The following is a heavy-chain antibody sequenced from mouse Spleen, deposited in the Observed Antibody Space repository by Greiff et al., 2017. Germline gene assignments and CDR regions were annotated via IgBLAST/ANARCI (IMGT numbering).Heavy chain of an antibody. Sequence: ESGPGLVKPSQSLSLTCSVTGYSITSGYYWNWIRQFPGNKLEWMGYISYDGSNNYNPSLKNRISITRDTSKNQFFLKLNSVTTEDTATYYCAREGYDGVVWGAGTTVTVSS. J-gene: IGHJ1*01. CDR1: GYSITSGYY. CDR2: ISYDGSN. CDR3: AREGYDGVV. V-gene: IGHV3-6*02. D-gene: IGHD2-14*01.